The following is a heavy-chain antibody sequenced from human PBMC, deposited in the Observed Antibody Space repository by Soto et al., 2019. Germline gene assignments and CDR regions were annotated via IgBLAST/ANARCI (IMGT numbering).Heavy chain of an antibody. CDR3: AAGGGLPRYY. J-gene: IGHJ4*02. CDR1: GGSISSGGYS. Sequence: QLQLQESGSGLVKPSQTLSLTCAVSGGSISSGGYSWSWIRQPPGKGLEWIGYIYHSGSTYYNPSLKMRVTISVDRSKTQFALKLSSVTAVDTAVYYCAAGGGLPRYYWGQGTLVTVSS. D-gene: IGHD5-12*01. CDR2: IYHSGST. V-gene: IGHV4-30-2*01.